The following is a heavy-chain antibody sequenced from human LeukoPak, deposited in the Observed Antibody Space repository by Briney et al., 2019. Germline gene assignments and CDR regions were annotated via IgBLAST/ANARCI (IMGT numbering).Heavy chain of an antibody. D-gene: IGHD2-2*01. J-gene: IGHJ4*02. V-gene: IGHV1-2*02. Sequence: ASVKVSCKASGYTFTGYYMHWVRQAPGQGLEWMGWINPSSGGTNYAQKFQGRVTMTRDTSISTAYMELSRLRSDDTAVYYCARASFISKYCSSTSCSLEYWGQGTLVTVSS. CDR3: ARASFISKYCSSTSCSLEY. CDR1: GYTFTGYY. CDR2: INPSSGGT.